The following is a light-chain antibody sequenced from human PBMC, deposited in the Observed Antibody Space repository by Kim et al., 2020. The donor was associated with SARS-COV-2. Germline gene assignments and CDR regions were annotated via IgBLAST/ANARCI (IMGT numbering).Light chain of an antibody. CDR1: SLRSYY. CDR3: NSRDSSFYV. Sequence: SWALGQTVRITCQGDSLRSYYASWYQQKPGQAPVRVIYGKNNRPSGIPDRCSGSSSGNTASLTITGAQAEDEGDYYCNSRDSSFYVFGTGTKVTVL. CDR2: GKN. J-gene: IGLJ1*01. V-gene: IGLV3-19*01.